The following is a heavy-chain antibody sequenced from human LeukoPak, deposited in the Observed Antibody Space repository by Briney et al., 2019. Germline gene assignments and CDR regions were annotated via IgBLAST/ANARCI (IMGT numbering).Heavy chain of an antibody. Sequence: HPGGSLRLSCAASGFTFSIYGMHWVRQAPGKGLEWVTVISYDGSNKYYADSVKGRFTISRDNSKNTLYLQMNSLRAEDTAVYYCARRRYSGSSQHFDYWGLGTLVTVSS. J-gene: IGHJ4*02. CDR3: ARRRYSGSSQHFDY. D-gene: IGHD1-26*01. CDR2: ISYDGSNK. V-gene: IGHV3-30*03. CDR1: GFTFSIYG.